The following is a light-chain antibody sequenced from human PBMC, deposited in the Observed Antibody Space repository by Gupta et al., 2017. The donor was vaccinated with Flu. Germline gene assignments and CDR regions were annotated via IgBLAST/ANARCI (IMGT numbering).Light chain of an antibody. V-gene: IGKV3-20*01. CDR3: QRYGNSQPLT. CDR2: ATT. CDR1: QSVSNCS. J-gene: IGKJ4*02. Sequence: DIVLTQSPDTLSLSPGERATLSCRASQSVSNCSLCCHQHKRDPPPTLLLHATTRQSAGPPHRFSGCGSATGFTSTISRRVLADYSVYYCQRYGNSQPLTFGGGTKVEIK.